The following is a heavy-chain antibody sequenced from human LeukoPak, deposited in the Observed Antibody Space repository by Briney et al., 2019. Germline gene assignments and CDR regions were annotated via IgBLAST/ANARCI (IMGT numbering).Heavy chain of an antibody. CDR2: IKQDGSEK. D-gene: IGHD4-17*01. V-gene: IGHV3-7*01. CDR3: ARESRGGDYGDYVLDDY. J-gene: IGHJ4*02. CDR1: GFTFSSYW. Sequence: PGGSLRLSCAASGFTFSSYWMSWVRQAPGKGLEWVANIKQDGSEKYYVDSVKGRFTISRDNAKNSLYLQMNSLRAEDTAVYYCARESRGGDYGDYVLDDYWGQGTLVTVSS.